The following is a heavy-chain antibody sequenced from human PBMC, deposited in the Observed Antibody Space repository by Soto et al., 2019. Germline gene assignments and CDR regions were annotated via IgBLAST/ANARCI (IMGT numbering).Heavy chain of an antibody. D-gene: IGHD3-16*01. CDR3: ARGAGEMATFFDH. CDR2: IIPIFGTA. Sequence: GASVNVSCKASGGTFSSYAISWVRQAPGQGLEWMGGIIPIFGTANYAQKFQGRVTITADESTSTAYMELSSLRSEDTAVYYCARGAGEMATFFDHWGQGTLVTVSS. CDR1: GGTFSSYA. V-gene: IGHV1-69*13. J-gene: IGHJ4*02.